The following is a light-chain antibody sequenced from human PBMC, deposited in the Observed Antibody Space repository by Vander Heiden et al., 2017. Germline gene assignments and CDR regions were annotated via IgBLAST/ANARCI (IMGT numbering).Light chain of an antibody. CDR2: GAS. Sequence: EVVMTPSPATLSVSPGERATLSCRASQRVSSNLAWYQQKPGQAPRLLIYGASTRATGIPARFSGSGSGTEFTLTISSLQSEDFAIYYCQQYNNWPLTFGGGTKVEIK. CDR1: QRVSSN. CDR3: QQYNNWPLT. J-gene: IGKJ4*01. V-gene: IGKV3-15*01.